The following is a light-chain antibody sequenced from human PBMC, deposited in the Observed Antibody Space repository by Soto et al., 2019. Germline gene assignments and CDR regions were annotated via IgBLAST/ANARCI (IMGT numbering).Light chain of an antibody. CDR3: QSYDSSLTAYV. V-gene: IGLV1-40*01. Sequence: QSVLTQPPSVSGAPGQRVTISCTGSSSNIGAGYDVHWYQQLPGTAPKLLIYGNSNRPSGVPDRFSGSKSATSASLAITGLQAEDEADYYCQSYDSSLTAYVFGPGTKLTVL. CDR1: SSNIGAGYD. CDR2: GNS. J-gene: IGLJ1*01.